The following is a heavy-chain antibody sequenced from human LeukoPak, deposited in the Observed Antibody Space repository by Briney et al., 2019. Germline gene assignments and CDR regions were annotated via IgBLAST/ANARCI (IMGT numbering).Heavy chain of an antibody. CDR2: INHSGST. D-gene: IGHD3-22*01. J-gene: IGHJ6*03. CDR1: GGSFSGYY. CDR3: ARGVVVIRPSYYYMDV. Sequence: SETLSLTCAVYGGSFSGYYWSWIRQPPGKGLEWIGEINHSGSTNYNPSLKSRVTISVDTSKNQFSLKLSSVTAADTAVYYCARGVVVIRPSYYYMDVWGKGTTVTVSS. V-gene: IGHV4-34*01.